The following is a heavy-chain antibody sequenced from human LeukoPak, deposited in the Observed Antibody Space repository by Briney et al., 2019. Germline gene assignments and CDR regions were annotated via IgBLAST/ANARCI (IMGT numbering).Heavy chain of an antibody. CDR2: INPSGGST. CDR3: AREIRYYDYVWGSYRPHYYMDV. J-gene: IGHJ6*03. D-gene: IGHD3-16*02. V-gene: IGHV1-46*01. Sequence: GASVKVSCKASGYTFTSYYMHWVRQAPGQGLEWMGIINPSGGSTSYAQKFQGRVTMTRDTSISTAYMELSRLRSDDTAVYYCAREIRYYDYVWGSYRPHYYMDVWGKGTTVTISS. CDR1: GYTFTSYY.